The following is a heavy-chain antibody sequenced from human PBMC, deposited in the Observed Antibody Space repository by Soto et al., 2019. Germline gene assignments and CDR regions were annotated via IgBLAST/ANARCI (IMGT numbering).Heavy chain of an antibody. J-gene: IGHJ6*02. CDR1: GFTFSGSA. CDR2: IRSKANSYAT. D-gene: IGHD3-9*01. CDR3: TRRLTYYDILTGRNHYYYGMDV. Sequence: EVQLVESGGGLVQPGGSLKLSCAASGFTFSGSAMHWVRQASGKGLEWVGRIRSKANSYATAYAASVKGRFTISRDYSKNTAYLQMNSLKTEDTAVYYCTRRLTYYDILTGRNHYYYGMDVWGQGTTVTVSS. V-gene: IGHV3-73*02.